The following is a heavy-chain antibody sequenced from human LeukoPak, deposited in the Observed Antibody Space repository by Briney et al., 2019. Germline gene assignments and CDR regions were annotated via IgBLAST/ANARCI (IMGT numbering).Heavy chain of an antibody. V-gene: IGHV1-2*02. D-gene: IGHD2-21*02. CDR3: ARGPAYCGGDCYVDDAFDI. J-gene: IGHJ3*02. CDR2: INPNSGGT. CDR1: GYTFTGYY. Sequence: ASVKVSCKASGYTFTGYYMHWVRQAPGQGLEWKGWINPNSGGTNYAQKFQGRVTMTRDTSISTAYMELSRLRSDDTAVYYCARGPAYCGGDCYVDDAFDIWGQGTMVTVSS.